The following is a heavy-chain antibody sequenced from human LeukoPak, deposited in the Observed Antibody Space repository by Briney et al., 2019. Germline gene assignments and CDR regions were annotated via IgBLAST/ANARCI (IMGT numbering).Heavy chain of an antibody. J-gene: IGHJ2*01. CDR2: IYHSGGT. Sequence: SETLSLTCAVSGGSISSGGYSWCWIRQPPGKGLEWIGYIYHSGGTYYNPSLKSRVTISVDRSKNQFSLKLSSVTAADTAVYYCARSRRPDWYFDLWGRGTLVTVSS. CDR3: ARSRRPDWYFDL. CDR1: GGSISSGGYS. V-gene: IGHV4-30-2*01.